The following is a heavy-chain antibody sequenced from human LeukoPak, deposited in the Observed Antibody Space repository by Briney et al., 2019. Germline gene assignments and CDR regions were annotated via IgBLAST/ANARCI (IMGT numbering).Heavy chain of an antibody. CDR1: GFTFDDHA. CDR2: ISWNSGSI. Sequence: GGSLRLSCAASGFTFDDHAMHWVRQAPGKGLEWVSGISWNSGSIGYADSVKGRFTISRDNAKNSLYLQMNSLRAEDMALYYCAKTPLPYYYDSSGYFDYWGQGTLVTVSS. CDR3: AKTPLPYYYDSSGYFDY. V-gene: IGHV3-9*03. J-gene: IGHJ4*02. D-gene: IGHD3-22*01.